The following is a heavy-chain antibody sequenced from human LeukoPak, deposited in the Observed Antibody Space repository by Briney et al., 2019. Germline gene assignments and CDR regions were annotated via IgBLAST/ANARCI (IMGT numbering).Heavy chain of an antibody. J-gene: IGHJ4*02. CDR3: AKDSNYYDTRGPFDY. CDR1: GFSVSNDY. CDR2: VSGSGGST. Sequence: GGSLRLSCAASGFSVSNDYINWVRQAPGKGLEWVSAVSGSGGSTYYADSVKGRFTISRDNSKNTLYLQMNSLRAEDTAVYYCAKDSNYYDTRGPFDYWGQGTLVTVSS. V-gene: IGHV3-23*01. D-gene: IGHD3-22*01.